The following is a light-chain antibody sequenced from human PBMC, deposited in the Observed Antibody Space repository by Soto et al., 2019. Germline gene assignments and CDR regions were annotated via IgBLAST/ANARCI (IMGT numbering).Light chain of an antibody. J-gene: IGKJ3*01. Sequence: EIVLTQSPATLSLSPGERATLSCRASQSVSKSLAWYQQKPGQAPRLLIYTTSNRATGIPARFSGSGSRTDFTLTISSXXXXXFAVYYCQQGNNXXXXTFGXG. CDR3: QQGNNXXXXT. CDR2: TTS. CDR1: QSVSKS. V-gene: IGKV3-11*01.